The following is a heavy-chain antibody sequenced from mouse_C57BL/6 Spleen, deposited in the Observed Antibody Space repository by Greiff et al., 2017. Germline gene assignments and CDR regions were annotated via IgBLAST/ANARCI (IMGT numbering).Heavy chain of an antibody. CDR3: ARMRSNCVDAMDY. D-gene: IGHD2-5*01. J-gene: IGHJ4*01. V-gene: IGHV1-18*01. CDR2: INPNNGGT. CDR1: GYTFTDYN. Sequence: EVQLPQSGPELVKPGASVKIPCKASGYTFTDYNMDWVKQSHGKSLEWIGDINPNNGGTIYNQKFKGKATLTVDKSSSPAYMALRSLTSEDTAVDYCARMRSNCVDAMDYWGQGTSVTVSS.